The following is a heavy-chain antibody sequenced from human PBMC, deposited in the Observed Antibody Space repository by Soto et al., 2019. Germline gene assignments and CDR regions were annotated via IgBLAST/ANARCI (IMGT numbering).Heavy chain of an antibody. V-gene: IGHV3-48*02. Sequence: GGSLRLSSAASGFTFSSYSMNWVRQAPGKGLEWVSYISSSSSTIYYADSVKGRFTISRDNAKNSLYLQMNSLRDEDTAVYYCAREAVWGSYRYKYFQHWGQGTLVTVSS. D-gene: IGHD3-16*02. J-gene: IGHJ1*01. CDR2: ISSSSSTI. CDR3: AREAVWGSYRYKYFQH. CDR1: GFTFSSYS.